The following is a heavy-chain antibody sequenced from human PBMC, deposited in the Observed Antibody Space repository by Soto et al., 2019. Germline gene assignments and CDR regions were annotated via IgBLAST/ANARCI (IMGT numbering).Heavy chain of an antibody. CDR2: IKQDGSEK. D-gene: IGHD2-15*01. Sequence: GGSLRLSCAASGFTFSSYWMSWVRQAPGKGLEWVANIKQDGSEKYYVDSVKGRFTISRDNAKNSLYLRMNSLRAEDTAVYYCARDDIYCSGGSCYGLNDYWGQGTLVTVSS. CDR1: GFTFSSYW. V-gene: IGHV3-7*01. CDR3: ARDDIYCSGGSCYGLNDY. J-gene: IGHJ4*02.